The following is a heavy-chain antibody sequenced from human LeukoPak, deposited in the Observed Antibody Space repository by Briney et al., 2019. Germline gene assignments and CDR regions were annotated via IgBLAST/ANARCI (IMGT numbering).Heavy chain of an antibody. CDR3: ARVIREYSSSWYYYYYYYMDV. Sequence: PSETLSLTCTVSGGSISSSSYYWGWIRQPPGKGLEWIGSIYYSGSTYYNPSLKSRVTISVDTSKNQFSLKLSSVTAADTAVYYCARVIREYSSSWYYYYYYYMDVWGKGTTVTVSS. J-gene: IGHJ6*03. CDR1: GGSISSSSYY. CDR2: IYYSGST. D-gene: IGHD6-6*01. V-gene: IGHV4-39*07.